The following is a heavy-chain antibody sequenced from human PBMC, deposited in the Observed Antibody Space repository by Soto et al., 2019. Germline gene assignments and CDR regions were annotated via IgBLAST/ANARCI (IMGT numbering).Heavy chain of an antibody. V-gene: IGHV2-70*11. J-gene: IGHJ6*03. CDR1: RFSPSTSGMC. Sequence: SGATLVNPTKTLTLTCTFSRFSPSTSGMCVSWIRQPPGKALEWLARIDWDDDKYYSTSLKTRLTIYKDTSTNKVVLTMTNMDPVDTATFYFPAGPYHHYSLAVWGKGTKVTVP. CDR2: IDWDDDK. CDR3: PAGPYHHYSLAV.